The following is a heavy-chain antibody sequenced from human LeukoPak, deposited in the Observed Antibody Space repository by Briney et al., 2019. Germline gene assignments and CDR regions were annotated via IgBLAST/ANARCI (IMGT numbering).Heavy chain of an antibody. Sequence: ASVKVSCKASGYTFTNYYMHWVRQAPGQGLEWMAIMNPGGGSTGYAQKFQGRVTMTRDTSTSTVYMELSSLRSEDTAVYYCAREGVVTASGAIDYWGQGTLVTVFS. V-gene: IGHV1-46*01. CDR3: AREGVVTASGAIDY. D-gene: IGHD2-21*02. J-gene: IGHJ4*02. CDR1: GYTFTNYY. CDR2: MNPGGGST.